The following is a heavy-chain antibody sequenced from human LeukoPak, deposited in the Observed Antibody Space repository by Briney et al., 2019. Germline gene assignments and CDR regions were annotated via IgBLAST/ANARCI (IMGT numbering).Heavy chain of an antibody. D-gene: IGHD2/OR15-2a*01. CDR2: ISAYNGNT. Sequence: ATLKLSCTASGYTSTTYGISSVRQAPGQGLEWMGWISAYNGNTNYAPKLQGRVTMTTDASTSTAYMELRSLRSDDTAVYYCARVTYWFDPWGQGTLVTVSS. CDR1: GYTSTTYG. V-gene: IGHV1-18*01. J-gene: IGHJ5*02. CDR3: ARVTYWFDP.